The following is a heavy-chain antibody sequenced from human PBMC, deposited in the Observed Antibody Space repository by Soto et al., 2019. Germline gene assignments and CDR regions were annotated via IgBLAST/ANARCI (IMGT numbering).Heavy chain of an antibody. CDR2: IYYSGST. CDR1: GGSISSYY. CDR3: ARQGYYGSGSYYNAPFDY. D-gene: IGHD3-10*01. V-gene: IGHV4-59*08. J-gene: IGHJ4*02. Sequence: SETLSLTCTVSGGSISSYYWSWIRQPPGKGLEWIGYIYYSGSTNYNPSLKSRVTISVDTSKNQFSLKLSSVTAADTAVYYCARQGYYGSGSYYNAPFDYWGQGTLVTVS.